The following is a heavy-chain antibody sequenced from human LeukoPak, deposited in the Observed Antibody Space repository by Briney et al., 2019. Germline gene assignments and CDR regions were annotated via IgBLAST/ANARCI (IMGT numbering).Heavy chain of an antibody. V-gene: IGHV4-34*01. D-gene: IGHD3-10*01. Sequence: SETLSLTCAVYGGSFSGYYWSWIRQPPGKGLEWIGEINHSGSTNYNPSLKSRVTISVDTSKNQFSLKLSSVTAADTAVYYCARGPARSSGSYYRRGFDYWGQETLVTVSS. CDR2: INHSGST. J-gene: IGHJ4*02. CDR3: ARGPARSSGSYYRRGFDY. CDR1: GGSFSGYY.